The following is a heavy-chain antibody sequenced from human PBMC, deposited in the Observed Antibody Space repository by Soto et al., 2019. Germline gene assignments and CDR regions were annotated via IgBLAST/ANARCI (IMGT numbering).Heavy chain of an antibody. CDR1: GGSISSYY. CDR3: ARRVVAATQNYYYYYMDV. CDR2: IYYSGST. Sequence: SETLSLTCTVSGGSISSYYWSWIRQPPGKGLEWIGYIYYSGSTNYNPSLKSRVTISVDTSKNQFSLKLSSVTAADTAVYYCARRVVAATQNYYYYYMDVWGKGTTVTVSS. J-gene: IGHJ6*03. D-gene: IGHD2-15*01. V-gene: IGHV4-59*08.